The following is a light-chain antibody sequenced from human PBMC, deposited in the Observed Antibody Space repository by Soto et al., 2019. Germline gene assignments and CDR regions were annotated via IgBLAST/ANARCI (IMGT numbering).Light chain of an antibody. CDR3: QQDNNLPPT. CDR1: QNVTINY. J-gene: IGKJ1*01. Sequence: PGERVTLSCRASQNVTINYLVWFQQNPGRAPRLLIYGASSRATSIPARFSGSGSGTDFSLTISSLRPEDFAVYDCQQDNNLPPTFGQGTKVDIK. V-gene: IGKV3D-7*01. CDR2: GAS.